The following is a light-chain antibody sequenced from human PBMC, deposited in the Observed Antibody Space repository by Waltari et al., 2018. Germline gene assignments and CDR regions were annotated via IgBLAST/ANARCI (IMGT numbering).Light chain of an antibody. CDR3: QQRSNWPLLT. Sequence: EIVLTQSPATLSLSPGARATLSCRASQGVSSYLAWYQQKPGQAPRLLIYDASNRATGIPARFSGSGSGTDFTLTISSLEPEDFAVYYCQQRSNWPLLTFGGGTKVEIK. J-gene: IGKJ4*01. CDR1: QGVSSY. V-gene: IGKV3-11*01. CDR2: DAS.